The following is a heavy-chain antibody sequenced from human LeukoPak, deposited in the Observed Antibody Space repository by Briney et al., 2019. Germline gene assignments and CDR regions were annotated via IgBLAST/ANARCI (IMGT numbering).Heavy chain of an antibody. V-gene: IGHV3-74*01. J-gene: IGHJ1*01. CDR2: IKSDGST. Sequence: GGSLRLSCAASGFTFSSYWMHWVRQAPGKGLVWVSRIKSDGSTNYSDSVKGRFTISRDNAKNTVSLQMNSLRTEDTGVYYCARAPSEIGGYCPEYFRHWGQGTLVTVSS. CDR1: GFTFSSYW. D-gene: IGHD2-21*01. CDR3: ARAPSEIGGYCPEYFRH.